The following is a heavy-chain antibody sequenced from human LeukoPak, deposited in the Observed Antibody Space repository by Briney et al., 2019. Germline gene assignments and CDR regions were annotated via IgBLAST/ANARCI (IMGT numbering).Heavy chain of an antibody. CDR3: SNVDY. D-gene: IGHD4/OR15-4a*01. J-gene: IGHJ4*02. V-gene: IGHV3-53*01. CDR1: GFTFSSYS. Sequence: GSLRLSCAASGFTFSSYSMNWVRQAPGKGLEWVSVSYSGGSTYYADSVKGRFTISRDNSKNTLYLQMNSLRAEDTAVYYCSNVDYWGQGTLVTVSS. CDR2: SYSGGST.